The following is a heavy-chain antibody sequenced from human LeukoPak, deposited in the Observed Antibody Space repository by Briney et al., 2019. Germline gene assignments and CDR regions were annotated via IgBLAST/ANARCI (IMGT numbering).Heavy chain of an antibody. V-gene: IGHV6-1*01. CDR3: ARNGLSHFDY. CDR2: TYYRSTWYN. CDR1: GDSVSSNSAA. Sequence: KLSQTLSLTCDISGDSVSSNSAAWNWIRQSPSRGLEWLGRTYYRSTWYNDYTISVKSRITINSDTSKNQFSLQLNSVTPEDTAVYYCARNGLSHFDYWGQGTLVTVSS. D-gene: IGHD3-16*02. J-gene: IGHJ4*02.